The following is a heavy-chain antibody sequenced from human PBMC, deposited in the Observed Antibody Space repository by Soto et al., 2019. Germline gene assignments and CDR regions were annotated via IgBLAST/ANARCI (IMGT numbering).Heavy chain of an antibody. CDR2: IIPIFGTA. Sequence: SVKVSCKASGGTFSSYAISWVRQAPGQGLEWMGGIIPIFGTANYAQKFQGRVTITADESTSTAYMELRSLRSDDTAEYYCARDQGSGWDNWFDPWGQGNMVTVSS. V-gene: IGHV1-69*13. CDR1: GGTFSSYA. D-gene: IGHD6-19*01. CDR3: ARDQGSGWDNWFDP. J-gene: IGHJ5*02.